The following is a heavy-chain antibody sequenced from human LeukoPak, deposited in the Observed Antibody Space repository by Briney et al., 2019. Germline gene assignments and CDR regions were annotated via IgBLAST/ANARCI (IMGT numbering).Heavy chain of an antibody. CDR2: INHSGST. D-gene: IGHD2-2*01. Sequence: PSETLSLTCAVYGGSFSGYYWSWIRQPPGKGLEWIGEINHSGSTNYNPSLKSRVTISVDTSKNQFSLKLSSVTAADTAVYYCARRGYCSSTSCFRTYYYYYYMDVWGKGTTVTISS. CDR3: ARRGYCSSTSCFRTYYYYYYMDV. CDR1: GGSFSGYY. V-gene: IGHV4-34*01. J-gene: IGHJ6*03.